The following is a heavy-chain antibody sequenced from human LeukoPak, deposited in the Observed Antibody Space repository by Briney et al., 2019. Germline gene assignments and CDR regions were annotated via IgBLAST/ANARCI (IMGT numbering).Heavy chain of an antibody. D-gene: IGHD3-22*01. Sequence: GGSLRLSCVASGITFSNYAVSWVRQAPEKGLDWVSVISGSAHKIRYADSVKGRFTISRDNSENIVYLQMNSLRAEDTAVYYCAKVRDYDSSGYSDYWGQGNLVTVSS. CDR3: AKVRDYDSSGYSDY. CDR2: ISGSAHKI. J-gene: IGHJ4*02. CDR1: GITFSNYA. V-gene: IGHV3-23*01.